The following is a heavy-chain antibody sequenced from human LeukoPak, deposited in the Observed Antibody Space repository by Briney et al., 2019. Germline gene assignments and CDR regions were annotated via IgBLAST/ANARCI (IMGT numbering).Heavy chain of an antibody. CDR1: GFTFSSDA. Sequence: HAGGSLRLSCAASGFTFSSDAMHWVRQAPGKGLEYVSAISSNGGSTYYANSVKGRFTISRDNSKSTLFLQMGSLRVEDMAVYYCARVFYDSGGYYYDYWGQGTLVTDSS. J-gene: IGHJ4*02. CDR2: ISSNGGST. V-gene: IGHV3-64*01. CDR3: ARVFYDSGGYYYDY. D-gene: IGHD3-22*01.